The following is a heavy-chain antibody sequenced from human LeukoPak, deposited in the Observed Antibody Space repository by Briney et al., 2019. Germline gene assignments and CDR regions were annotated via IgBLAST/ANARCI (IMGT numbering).Heavy chain of an antibody. Sequence: GALRLSRAASGYTFSSDSIYRGPPAPGKGGGWVSSISVGRKYIYYAHSVWGRFRISRDDARDSLYLQMNSLRAEDTAVYYCVRLRRNSDTSGFYYYYDFWGQGTLVTVSS. J-gene: IGHJ4*02. CDR2: ISVGRKYI. CDR3: VRLRRNSDTSGFYYYYDF. CDR1: GYTFSSDS. D-gene: IGHD3-22*01. V-gene: IGHV3-21*01.